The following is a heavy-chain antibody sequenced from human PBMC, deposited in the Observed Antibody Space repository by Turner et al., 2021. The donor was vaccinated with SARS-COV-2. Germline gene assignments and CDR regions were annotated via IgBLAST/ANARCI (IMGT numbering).Heavy chain of an antibody. J-gene: IGHJ6*02. CDR2: IYSGGST. CDR3: ARDLEVAGGMDV. CDR1: GFTVSSNY. Sequence: EVQLVESGGGLVEPGGSLRLFCAASGFTVSSNYMRWVRQAPWKGLELVSLIYSGGSTFYADSVKGRFTISRDNSKNTLYLQMNSLRAEDTAVYYCARDLEVAGGMDVWGQGTTVTVSS. V-gene: IGHV3-66*01.